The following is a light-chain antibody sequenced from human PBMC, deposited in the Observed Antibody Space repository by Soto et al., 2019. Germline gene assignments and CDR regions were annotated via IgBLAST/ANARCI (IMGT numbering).Light chain of an antibody. CDR1: SSDFGGYSY. CDR3: SSYTTSTSFIL. CDR2: EVS. V-gene: IGLV2-14*01. J-gene: IGLJ2*01. Sequence: QSALTQPASVSGSPGQSITISCTGSSSDFGGYSYVSWYQHHPGKAPKLMIYEVSTRPSGVSNRFSGSKSGNTASLTISGLQAEDEADYYCSSYTTSTSFILFGGGTKLTVL.